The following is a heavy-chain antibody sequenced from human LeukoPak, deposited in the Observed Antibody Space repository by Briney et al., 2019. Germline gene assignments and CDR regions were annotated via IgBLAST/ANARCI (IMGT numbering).Heavy chain of an antibody. CDR1: GGSLSSGGSY. CDR3: ARATRNYYDSSGYAFDI. J-gene: IGHJ3*02. D-gene: IGHD3-22*01. Sequence: SETLSLTCTVSGGSLSSGGSYWSWLRQHPGTGLEWIGYIYYSGSTYYNPSLKSRVTISVDTSKNQFSLKLSSVTAADTAVYYCARATRNYYDSSGYAFDIWGQGTMVTVSS. CDR2: IYYSGST. V-gene: IGHV4-31*03.